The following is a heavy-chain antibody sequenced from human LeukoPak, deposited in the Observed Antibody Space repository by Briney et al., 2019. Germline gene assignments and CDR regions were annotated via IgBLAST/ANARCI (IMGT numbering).Heavy chain of an antibody. J-gene: IGHJ4*02. CDR1: GFTFSSYA. CDR3: AKDGASSWSYYFDY. D-gene: IGHD6-13*01. V-gene: IGHV3-23*01. CDR2: ISSSGGST. Sequence: PGGSLRLSCAASGFTFSSYAMSWVRQAPGKVLEWVSAISSSGGSTYYADSVKGRFTISRDNSKNTLYPQMNSLRAEDTAVYYCAKDGASSWSYYFDYWGQGTLVTVSS.